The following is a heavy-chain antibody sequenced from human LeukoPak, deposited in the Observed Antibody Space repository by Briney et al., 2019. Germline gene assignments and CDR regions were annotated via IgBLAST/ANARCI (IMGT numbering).Heavy chain of an antibody. J-gene: IGHJ4*02. Sequence: PSETLSLTCNVSGDSISGPYWNRIRQSPGRGLEWIGYTHYTGETNYNPSLKSRLTMSVDTSNNQVYLRLSSVTAADTAVYYCGRNLGSGSDHWGQGTLVTVSS. CDR3: GRNLGSGSDH. V-gene: IGHV4-59*11. D-gene: IGHD3-10*01. CDR1: GDSISGPY. CDR2: THYTGET.